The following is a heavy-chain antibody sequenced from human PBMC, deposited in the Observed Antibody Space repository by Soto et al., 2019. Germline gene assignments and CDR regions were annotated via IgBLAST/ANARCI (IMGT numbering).Heavy chain of an antibody. CDR1: VESFSGYD. V-gene: IGHV4-34*01. CDR2: VDHRGST. CDR3: ARYEYGNSLYGVDV. J-gene: IGHJ6*02. D-gene: IGHD1-7*01. Sequence: SETLSLTCVVSVESFSGYDWSWSRQTPGMGLEWIGEVDHRGSTTYNPSLKNRASISIDSSKNLFSPELTSVTAADTALYFCARYEYGNSLYGVDVWGQGKRVTVSS.